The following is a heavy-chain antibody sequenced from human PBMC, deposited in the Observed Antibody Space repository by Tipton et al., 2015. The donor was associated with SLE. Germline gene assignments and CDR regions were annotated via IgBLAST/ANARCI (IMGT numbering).Heavy chain of an antibody. V-gene: IGHV4-34*01. D-gene: IGHD6-19*01. CDR1: GGSFSGYY. CDR3: ARDRGSGIAVAGDAFDI. J-gene: IGHJ3*02. CDR2: INHSGST. Sequence: LRLSCAVYGGSFSGYYWSWIRQPPGKGLEWIGEINHSGSTNYNPSLKSRVTISVDTSKNQFSLKLSSVTAADTAVYYCARDRGSGIAVAGDAFDIWGQGTMVTVSS.